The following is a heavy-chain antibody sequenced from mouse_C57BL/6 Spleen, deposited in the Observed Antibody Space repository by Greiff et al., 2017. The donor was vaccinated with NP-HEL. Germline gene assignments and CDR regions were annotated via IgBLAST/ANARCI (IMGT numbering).Heavy chain of an antibody. J-gene: IGHJ4*01. D-gene: IGHD1-1*01. CDR1: GYTFTSYW. CDR3: ARWVTTVVNYYAMDY. V-gene: IGHV1-53*01. Sequence: QVQLQQPGTELVKPGASVKLSCKASGYTFTSYWMHWVKQRPGQGLEWIGNINPSNGGTNYNEKFKSKATLTVDKSSSTAYMQLSSLTSEDSAVYYCARWVTTVVNYYAMDYWAQGTSVTVSS. CDR2: INPSNGGT.